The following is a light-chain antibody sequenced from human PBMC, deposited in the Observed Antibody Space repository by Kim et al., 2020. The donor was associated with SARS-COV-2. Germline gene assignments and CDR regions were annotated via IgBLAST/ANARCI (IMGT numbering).Light chain of an antibody. J-gene: IGLJ2*01. V-gene: IGLV1-40*01. CDR1: RSSIVAAYD. CDR3: QSYDNTRRAWV. Sequence: QTVTLSSTGSRSSIVAAYDVHWYQQLPGTVPRLLIYANTNRPSGVPDRFSGSKSDTSASLAITGLQAEDEADYYCQSYDNTRRAWVFGGGTQLTVL. CDR2: ANT.